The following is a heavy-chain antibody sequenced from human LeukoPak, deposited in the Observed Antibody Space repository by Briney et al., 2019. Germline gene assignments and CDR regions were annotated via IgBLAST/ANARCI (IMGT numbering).Heavy chain of an antibody. V-gene: IGHV3-48*04. CDR3: ASFSLFGVVTLYYMDV. J-gene: IGHJ6*03. CDR2: ISSSSSTI. Sequence: GGSLRLSCAASGFTFSSYSMNWVRQAPGKGLEWVSYISSSSSTIYYADSVKGRFTISRDNAKNSLYLQMNSLRAEDTAVYYCASFSLFGVVTLYYMDVWGKGTTVTVSS. CDR1: GFTFSSYS. D-gene: IGHD3-3*01.